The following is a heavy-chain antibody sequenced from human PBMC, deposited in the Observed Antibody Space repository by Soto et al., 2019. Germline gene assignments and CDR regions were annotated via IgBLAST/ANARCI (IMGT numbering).Heavy chain of an antibody. V-gene: IGHV3-74*01. CDR1: GFTFSRYW. CDR2: INSDGSST. D-gene: IGHD6-13*01. Sequence: EGQLVESGGGLVQPGGSLRLSCAASGFTFSRYWMHWVRQAPGKGLVWVSRINSDGSSTSYADSVKGRFTISRDNAKNTLYLQMNSLRAEDTAVYYCASSWQQNGMDVWGQGTTVTVSS. J-gene: IGHJ6*02. CDR3: ASSWQQNGMDV.